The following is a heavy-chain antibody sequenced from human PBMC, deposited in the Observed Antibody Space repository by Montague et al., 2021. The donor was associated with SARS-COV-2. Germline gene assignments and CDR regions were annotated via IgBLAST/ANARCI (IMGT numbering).Heavy chain of an antibody. Sequence: SETLSLTCTVSGGSISSSSYYWGWIRQPPGKGLEWIGSIYYSGSTYYNPSLKSRVTISVDTSKNQFYLKLSSVTAADTAVYYCATITLGYCTNGVCQPPDYWGQGTLVTVSS. J-gene: IGHJ4*02. D-gene: IGHD2-8*01. V-gene: IGHV4-39*01. CDR1: GGSISSSSYY. CDR3: ATITLGYCTNGVCQPPDY. CDR2: IYYSGST.